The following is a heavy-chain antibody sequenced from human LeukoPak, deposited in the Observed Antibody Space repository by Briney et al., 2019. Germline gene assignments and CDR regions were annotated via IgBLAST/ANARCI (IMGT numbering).Heavy chain of an antibody. V-gene: IGHV3-48*03. D-gene: IGHD6-19*01. CDR2: ISSSGSTI. Sequence: GGSLRLSCAASGFTFSSYEMNWVRQAPGKGLEWVSYISSSGSTIYYADSVKGRFTISRDNAKNSLYLQMNSLRAEDTAVYYCARTRGSIAVAQAFDYWGQGTLATVSS. CDR3: ARTRGSIAVAQAFDY. J-gene: IGHJ4*02. CDR1: GFTFSSYE.